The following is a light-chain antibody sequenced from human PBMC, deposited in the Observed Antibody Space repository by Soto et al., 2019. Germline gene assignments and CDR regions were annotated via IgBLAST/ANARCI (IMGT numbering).Light chain of an antibody. Sequence: DIQMTQSPSTLSASVGDRVTITCRASQSISSWLAWYQQKPGKAPKLLIYDASSMESRAPSRFSGSGSGAVFTLTISSLPPDYFATYYCQQYNRYSWTFGQGTKVEIK. V-gene: IGKV1-5*01. J-gene: IGKJ1*01. CDR3: QQYNRYSWT. CDR1: QSISSW. CDR2: DAS.